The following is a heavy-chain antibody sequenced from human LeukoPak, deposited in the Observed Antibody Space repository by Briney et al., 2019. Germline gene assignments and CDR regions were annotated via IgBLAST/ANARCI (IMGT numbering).Heavy chain of an antibody. V-gene: IGHV3-11*01. CDR2: ISSSGSTI. J-gene: IGHJ4*02. CDR3: ASPATYYGSGSYYY. D-gene: IGHD3-10*01. Sequence: PGGSLRLSCAASGFTFRDYYMSWIRQAPGKGLEWVSYISSSGSTIYYADPVKGRFTISRDNAKNSLYLQMNSLRAEDTAVYYCASPATYYGSGSYYYWGQGTLVTVSS. CDR1: GFTFRDYY.